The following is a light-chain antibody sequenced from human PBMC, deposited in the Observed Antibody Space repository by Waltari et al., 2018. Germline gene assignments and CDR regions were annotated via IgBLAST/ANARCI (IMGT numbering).Light chain of an antibody. Sequence: DIQMTQSPSTLSASVGDRVTITCRASESIVRWLAWYQQKPGKAPKLLIYEASTLERGVPSRFSGSGSGTEFTLTVSSLQPDDFATYYCQQYYTNSLTFGGGTKIKI. CDR2: EAS. V-gene: IGKV1-5*03. J-gene: IGKJ4*01. CDR1: ESIVRW. CDR3: QQYYTNSLT.